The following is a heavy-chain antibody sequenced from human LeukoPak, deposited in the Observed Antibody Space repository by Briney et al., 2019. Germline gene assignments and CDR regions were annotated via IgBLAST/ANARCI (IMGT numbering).Heavy chain of an antibody. CDR2: INPGDSDT. J-gene: IGHJ4*02. CDR3: ARHPITRYYDSSGYSAAGPGY. V-gene: IGHV5-51*01. CDR1: GYRFTTYW. Sequence: GESLKISCKGSGYRFTTYWIGWVRQMPGKGLEWMGIINPGDSDTRYSPSFQGQVTISADKSISTAYLLWSSLKASDTAMYYCARHPITRYYDSSGYSAAGPGYWGQGTLVTVSS. D-gene: IGHD3-22*01.